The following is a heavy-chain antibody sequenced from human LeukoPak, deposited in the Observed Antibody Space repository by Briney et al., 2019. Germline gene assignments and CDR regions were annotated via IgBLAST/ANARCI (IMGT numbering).Heavy chain of an antibody. CDR1: GGTFSSYA. V-gene: IGHV1-69*04. D-gene: IGHD3-10*01. J-gene: IGHJ4*02. Sequence: SVKVSCKASGGTFSSYAISWVQQAPGQGLEWMGRIIPILGIANYAQKFQGRVTITADKSTSTAYMELSSLRSEDTAVYYCASTYGSGSYYSNYWGQGTLVTVSS. CDR2: IIPILGIA. CDR3: ASTYGSGSYYSNY.